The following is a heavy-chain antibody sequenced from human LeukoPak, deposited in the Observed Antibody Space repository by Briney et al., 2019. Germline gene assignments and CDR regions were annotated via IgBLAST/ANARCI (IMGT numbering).Heavy chain of an antibody. CDR1: GFTFSSYW. J-gene: IGHJ1*01. CDR2: IKSDGST. V-gene: IGHV3-74*01. Sequence: TGGSLRLSCAASGFTFSSYWMHWVRQAPGKGLVWVSRIKSDGSTNYADSVKGRFTISRENAKNTVSLQMNSLRAEDTGVYYCARAPSEIGGYYPEYFRHWGQGTLVTVSS. CDR3: ARAPSEIGGYYPEYFRH. D-gene: IGHD3-22*01.